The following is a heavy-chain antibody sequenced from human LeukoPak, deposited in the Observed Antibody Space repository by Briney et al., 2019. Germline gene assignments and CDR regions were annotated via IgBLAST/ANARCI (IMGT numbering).Heavy chain of an antibody. Sequence: VASVKVSCKASGGTFSSYAISWVRQAPGQGLEWMGGIIPIFGTANYAQKFQGRVTITADESTSTAYMELSSLRSEDTAVYYCAPIPPLVVPAAMGSDYWGQGTLVTVSS. J-gene: IGHJ4*02. V-gene: IGHV1-69*13. CDR2: IIPIFGTA. CDR3: APIPPLVVPAAMGSDY. CDR1: GGTFSSYA. D-gene: IGHD2-2*01.